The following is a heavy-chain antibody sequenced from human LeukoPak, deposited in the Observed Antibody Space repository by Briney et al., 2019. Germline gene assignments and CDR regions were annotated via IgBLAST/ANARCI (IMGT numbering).Heavy chain of an antibody. CDR3: AKTASNYFDY. D-gene: IGHD2-21*02. J-gene: IGHJ4*02. Sequence: GGSLRLSCAASGFTVSTNYMNWVRQAPGKGLEWVSVIYSGITTYYADSVKGRFTISRDNSKNTVYLQMNSLRAEDTAAYYCAKTASNYFDYWGQGTLVTVSS. V-gene: IGHV3-53*01. CDR1: GFTVSTNY. CDR2: IYSGITT.